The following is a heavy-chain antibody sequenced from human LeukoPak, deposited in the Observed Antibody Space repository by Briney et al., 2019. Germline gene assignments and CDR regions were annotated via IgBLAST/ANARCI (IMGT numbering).Heavy chain of an antibody. J-gene: IGHJ4*02. CDR3: ARGRDSSGLPLYYFDY. V-gene: IGHV3-30-3*01. CDR2: ISYDGSNK. Sequence: PGGSLRLSCAASGFTFSSYAMHWVRQAPGKGLEWVAVISYDGSNKYYADSAKGRFTISRDNSKNTLYLQMNSLRAEDTAVYYCARGRDSSGLPLYYFDYWGQGTLVTVSS. CDR1: GFTFSSYA. D-gene: IGHD3-22*01.